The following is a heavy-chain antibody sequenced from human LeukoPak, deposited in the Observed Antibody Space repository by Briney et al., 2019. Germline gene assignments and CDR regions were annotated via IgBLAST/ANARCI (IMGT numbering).Heavy chain of an antibody. D-gene: IGHD6-19*01. Sequence: GGSLRLSCAASGFTFSSYAVSWVRQAPGKGLESVSGISGGGDSTYYADSVRFTISRDNSKNTLFLQMNSLRAEDTAVYYCARGRGSSGSDYFDYWGQGTLVTVSS. CDR2: ISGGGDST. V-gene: IGHV3-23*01. CDR3: ARGRGSSGSDYFDY. J-gene: IGHJ4*02. CDR1: GFTFSSYA.